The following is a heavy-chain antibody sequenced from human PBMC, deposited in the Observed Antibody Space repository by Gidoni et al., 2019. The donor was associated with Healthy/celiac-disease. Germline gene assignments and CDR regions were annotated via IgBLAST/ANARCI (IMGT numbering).Heavy chain of an antibody. CDR2: ISSSSSYI. D-gene: IGHD3-3*01. V-gene: IGHV3-21*01. J-gene: IGHJ6*02. CDR3: AGGGEWLFYYYGMDV. Sequence: EVQLVESGGGLVKPGGSLRLSCAASGFTFRSYSMNWVRQAPGKGLEWVSSISSSSSYIYYADSVKGRFTISRDNAKNSLYLQMNSLRAEDTAVYYCAGGGEWLFYYYGMDVWGQGTTVTVSS. CDR1: GFTFRSYS.